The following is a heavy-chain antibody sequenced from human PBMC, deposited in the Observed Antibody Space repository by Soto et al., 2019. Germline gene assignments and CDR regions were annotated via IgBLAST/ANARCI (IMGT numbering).Heavy chain of an antibody. CDR3: ARAMLSSGYYYFDY. CDR1: GFTVSSNY. Sequence: GGSLRLSCAASGFTVSSNYMSWVRQAPGKGLEWVSVIYSGGSTYYADSVKGRFTISRDNSKNTLYLQMNSLRAEDTAVYYCARAMLSSGYYYFDYWGQGTMVTVYS. D-gene: IGHD3-22*01. J-gene: IGHJ4*02. V-gene: IGHV3-53*01. CDR2: IYSGGST.